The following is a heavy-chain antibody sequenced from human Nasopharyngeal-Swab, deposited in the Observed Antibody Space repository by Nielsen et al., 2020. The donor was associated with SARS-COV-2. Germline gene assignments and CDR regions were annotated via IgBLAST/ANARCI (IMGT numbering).Heavy chain of an antibody. CDR2: IDPSDSYT. J-gene: IGHJ6*02. Sequence: GESLKISCKGSGYSFTSYWISWVRQMPGKGLEWMGRIDPSDSYTNYSPSFQGHVTISADKSISTAYLQWSSLKASDPAMYYCAASRGPGSYYYGSGDQSMDVWGQGTTVTVSS. D-gene: IGHD3-10*01. V-gene: IGHV5-10-1*01. CDR3: AASRGPGSYYYGSGDQSMDV. CDR1: GYSFTSYW.